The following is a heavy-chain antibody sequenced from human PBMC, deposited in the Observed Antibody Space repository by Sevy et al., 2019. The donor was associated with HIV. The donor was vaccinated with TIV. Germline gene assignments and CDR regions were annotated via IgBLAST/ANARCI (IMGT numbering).Heavy chain of an antibody. Sequence: GGSLRLSCAASGFSFSNYWMSWVRQAPGKGLEWVANIKRDGSGKYYVASVKGRFTISRDNAKTSLFLQMNSLRGEDTAVYYCARDCSSASCLCGMDVWGQGTTVTVSS. CDR1: GFSFSNYW. CDR3: ARDCSSASCLCGMDV. D-gene: IGHD2-2*01. J-gene: IGHJ6*02. CDR2: IKRDGSGK. V-gene: IGHV3-7*03.